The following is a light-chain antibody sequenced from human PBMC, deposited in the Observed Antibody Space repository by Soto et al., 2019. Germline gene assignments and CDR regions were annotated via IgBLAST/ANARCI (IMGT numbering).Light chain of an antibody. CDR2: GIS. Sequence: EVLVTQSPSTLSVFLGQRATLSCRTSQTVSNNLAWYRQKPGQAPSLLIYGISTRATGLPARFSGTGSGTEFTLTISSLQSEDSALYYCQQYNNWPHTFGQGTKLEIK. J-gene: IGKJ2*01. V-gene: IGKV3-15*01. CDR3: QQYNNWPHT. CDR1: QTVSNN.